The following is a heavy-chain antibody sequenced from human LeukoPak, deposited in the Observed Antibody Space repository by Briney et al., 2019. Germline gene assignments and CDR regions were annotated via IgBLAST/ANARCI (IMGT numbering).Heavy chain of an antibody. J-gene: IGHJ6*03. V-gene: IGHV1-69*01. CDR2: IIPTFGAA. CDR3: ARDRGLIGTTDYYYYMDV. D-gene: IGHD1-7*01. CDR1: GGTFSRYT. Sequence: SVKVSCKASGGTFSRYTISWVRQAPGQGLEWMGGIIPTFGAASYAQKFQGRVTFTADESTSTAYMELSSLRSEDTAVYYCARDRGLIGTTDYYYYMDVWGTGTTVTVSS.